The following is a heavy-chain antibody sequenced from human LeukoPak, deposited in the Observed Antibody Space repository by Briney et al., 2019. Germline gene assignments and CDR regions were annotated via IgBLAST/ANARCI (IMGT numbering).Heavy chain of an antibody. D-gene: IGHD3-10*01. CDR2: ISLSSSAI. CDR3: AREGCYCSGRIFDY. V-gene: IGHV3-48*01. J-gene: IGHJ4*02. CDR1: GFTFSDYN. Sequence: PGGSLRLSCAASGFTFSDYNMHWVRQAPGKGLEWISYISLSSSAIYYADSVEGRFTISRDNGKNSLFLQMNSLRAEDTAVYYCAREGCYCSGRIFDYWGQGTLVTVSS.